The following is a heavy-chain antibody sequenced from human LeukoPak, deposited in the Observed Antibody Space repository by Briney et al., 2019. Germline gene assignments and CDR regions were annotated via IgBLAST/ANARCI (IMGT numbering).Heavy chain of an antibody. CDR2: IYTSGST. CDR1: GYSITNGYY. J-gene: IGHJ4*02. D-gene: IGHD6-13*01. Sequence: PSETLSLTCSVSGYSITNGYYWSWIRQPAGKGLEWIGRIYTSGSTNYNPSLKSRVTISVDTSKNQFSLKLSSVTAADTAVYYCARQEAAVGRIHDYWGQGTLVTVSS. V-gene: IGHV4-61*02. CDR3: ARQEAAVGRIHDY.